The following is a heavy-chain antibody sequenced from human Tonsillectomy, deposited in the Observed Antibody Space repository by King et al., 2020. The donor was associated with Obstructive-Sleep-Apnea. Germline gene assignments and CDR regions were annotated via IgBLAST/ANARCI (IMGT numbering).Heavy chain of an antibody. V-gene: IGHV3-15*01. D-gene: IGHD2-8*02. J-gene: IGHJ5*02. CDR1: GFTFSNAW. CDR3: TTGGVVCSP. CDR2: IKSKTDGGKT. Sequence: VQLVESGGGLVKPGGSLRLSCAASGFTFSNAWMSLVRQAPGKGLEWVGRIKSKTDGGKTDYAAPVKGRFTISRDDSKNTLYLQMNSLKTEDTAVYYCTTGGVVCSPWGQGTLVTVSS.